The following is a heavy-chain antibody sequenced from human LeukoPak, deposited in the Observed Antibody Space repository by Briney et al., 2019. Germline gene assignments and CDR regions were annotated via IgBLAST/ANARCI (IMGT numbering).Heavy chain of an antibody. CDR1: GGTFSSYA. J-gene: IGHJ6*03. D-gene: IGHD3-10*01. V-gene: IGHV1-69*06. CDR2: IIPIFGTA. Sequence: ASVKVSCKASGGTFSSYAISWVRQAPGQGLEWMGGIIPIFGTANYAQKFQGRVTITADKSTSTAYMELSSLRSEDTAVYYCARVNVLLWFGESYYYYMDVWGKGTTVTVSS. CDR3: ARVNVLLWFGESYYYYMDV.